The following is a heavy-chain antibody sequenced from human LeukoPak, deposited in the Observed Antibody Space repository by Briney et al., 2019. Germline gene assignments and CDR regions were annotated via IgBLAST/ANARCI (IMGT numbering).Heavy chain of an antibody. V-gene: IGHV3-23*01. CDR2: ISGSGGST. CDR3: AKGLGYYDSSNPFDY. D-gene: IGHD3-22*01. CDR1: GFTFSSYA. Sequence: PGGSLRLSCAASGFTFSSYAMSWVRQAPGKGLEWVSAISGSGGSTYYADPVKGRFTISRDNSKNTLYLQMNSLRAEDTAVYYCAKGLGYYDSSNPFDYWGQGTLVTVSS. J-gene: IGHJ4*02.